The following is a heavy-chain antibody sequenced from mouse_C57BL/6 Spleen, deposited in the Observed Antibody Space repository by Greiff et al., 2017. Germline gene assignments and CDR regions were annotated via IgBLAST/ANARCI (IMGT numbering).Heavy chain of an antibody. CDR3: ARYDYDEGLDY. J-gene: IGHJ2*01. CDR2: IHPNSGST. V-gene: IGHV1-64*01. D-gene: IGHD2-4*01. CDR1: GYTFTSYW. Sequence: QVQLQQSGAELVKPGASVKLSCKASGYTFTSYWMHWVKQRPGQGLEWIGMIHPNSGSTNYNEKFKSKATLTVDKSSSTAYMQLSSLTSEDSAVYYCARYDYDEGLDYWGQGTTLTVSS.